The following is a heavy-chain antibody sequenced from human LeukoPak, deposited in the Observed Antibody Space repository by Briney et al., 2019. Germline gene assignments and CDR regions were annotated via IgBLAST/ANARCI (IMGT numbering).Heavy chain of an antibody. J-gene: IGHJ5*02. CDR1: GGSISSYY. V-gene: IGHV4-59*08. D-gene: IGHD1-7*01. CDR2: IYYSGST. CDR3: ARHGVSKNWNYNWFDP. Sequence: SETLSLTCTVSGGSISSYYWSWIRQPPGKGLEWIGYIYYSGSTNYNPSLKSRVTISVDTSKNQFSLKLSSVTAADTAVYYCARHGVSKNWNYNWFDPWGQGTLVTVSS.